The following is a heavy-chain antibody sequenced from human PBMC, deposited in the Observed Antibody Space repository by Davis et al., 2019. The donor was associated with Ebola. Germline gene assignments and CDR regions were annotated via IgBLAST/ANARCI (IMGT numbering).Heavy chain of an antibody. CDR3: ARRNILATTFDP. CDR2: IYYSGST. CDR1: GGSISSGSYY. D-gene: IGHD5-12*01. J-gene: IGHJ5*02. Sequence: PSETLSLTCTVSGGSISSGSYYWSWIRQPPGKGLEWIGYIYYSGSTNYNPSLKSRVTISVDTSKNQFSLKLSSVTAADTAVYYCARRNILATTFDPWGQGTLVTVSS. V-gene: IGHV4-61*01.